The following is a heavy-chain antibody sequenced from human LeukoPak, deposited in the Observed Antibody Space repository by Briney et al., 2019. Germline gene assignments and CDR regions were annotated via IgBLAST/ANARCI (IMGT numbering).Heavy chain of an antibody. J-gene: IGHJ4*02. Sequence: SETLSLTCTVSGGSISSFYWSWIRQPAGKGLEWIGRIYASGTTNYNPSLKSRVTMSVDTSKMQSSLKLSSMTAADTAVYYCARQYGGNSPFDYWGQGTLVTVSS. V-gene: IGHV4-4*07. CDR3: ARQYGGNSPFDY. CDR1: GGSISSFY. CDR2: IYASGTT. D-gene: IGHD4-23*01.